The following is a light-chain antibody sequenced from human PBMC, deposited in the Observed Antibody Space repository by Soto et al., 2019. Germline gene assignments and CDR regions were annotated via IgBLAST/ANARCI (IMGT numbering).Light chain of an antibody. Sequence: QSVLTQPPSVSGAPGQRVTISCTGSSSNIGAGYPVHWYQQLPGTAPKLLIHGNTNRPSGVPDRFSGSRSGLAITGLQAEDEADYYCQSYDSSLSGYVFGTGTKVTVL. CDR3: QSYDSSLSGYV. CDR2: GNT. J-gene: IGLJ1*01. V-gene: IGLV1-40*01. CDR1: SSNIGAGYP.